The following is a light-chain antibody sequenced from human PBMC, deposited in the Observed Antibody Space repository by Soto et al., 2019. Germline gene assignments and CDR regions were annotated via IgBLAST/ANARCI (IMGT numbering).Light chain of an antibody. CDR2: EVS. CDR3: CSYAGSSTWV. J-gene: IGLJ3*02. CDR1: SSDVGTYKL. V-gene: IGLV2-23*02. Sequence: QSALTQPASVSGSPGQSITISCTGTSSDVGTYKLVSWYQQHPGKAPKLMIYEVSKRPSGVSNRFSGSKSGNTASLTISGLQAEDEADYYCCSYAGSSTWVFGGGTKVTVL.